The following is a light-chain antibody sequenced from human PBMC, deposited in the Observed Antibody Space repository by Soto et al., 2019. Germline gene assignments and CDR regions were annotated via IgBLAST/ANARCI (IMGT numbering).Light chain of an antibody. CDR1: QSISSW. V-gene: IGKV1-5*01. Sequence: DIQMTQSPSTLSASVGDRVTITCRASQSISSWLAWYQQKPGKAPKLLIYDASSLESGVPSRFSGSGSGTEFTLTISSLQPDDFATYYCQQYNSYSWTFGQGTKGDNK. CDR3: QQYNSYSWT. CDR2: DAS. J-gene: IGKJ1*01.